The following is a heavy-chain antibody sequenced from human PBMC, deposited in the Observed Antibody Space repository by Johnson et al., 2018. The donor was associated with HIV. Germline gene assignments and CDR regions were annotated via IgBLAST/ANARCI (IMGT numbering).Heavy chain of an antibody. Sequence: VLLVESGGALVQPGGSLRLSCAGSGFNVSDNYMSWVRQAPGKGLEWVSVIYSDGSTYYADSVKGRFTISRDNSKNMVYLQMNSLRAEDTAVYYCAKERGISGGFDFWGQGTMVTVSS. CDR1: GFNVSDNY. CDR3: AKERGISGGFDF. D-gene: IGHD2-15*01. CDR2: IYSDGST. J-gene: IGHJ3*01. V-gene: IGHV3-66*01.